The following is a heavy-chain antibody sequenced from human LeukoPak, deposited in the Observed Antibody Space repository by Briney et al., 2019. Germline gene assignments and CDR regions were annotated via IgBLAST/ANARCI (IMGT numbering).Heavy chain of an antibody. D-gene: IGHD6-6*01. CDR3: VRGAARAYHMDV. Sequence: PGGSLRLSCAASGFTFSNYWLHWVRQAPGKGLVWVSRVNFDGTTTNYADSVKGRLTISRDNTKTTLYLQMNSLRAEDTAVYYCVRGAARAYHMDVWGKGTTVTVSS. CDR2: VNFDGTTT. CDR1: GFTFSNYW. V-gene: IGHV3-74*01. J-gene: IGHJ6*03.